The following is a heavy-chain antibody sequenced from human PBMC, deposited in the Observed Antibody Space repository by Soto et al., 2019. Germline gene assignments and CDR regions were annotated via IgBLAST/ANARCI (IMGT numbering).Heavy chain of an antibody. V-gene: IGHV4-39*01. CDR1: GGSISSSSYY. D-gene: IGHD2-2*01. CDR3: ARHVYDKHCSSTSCSNWFDP. J-gene: IGHJ5*02. Sequence: SETLSLTCTVSGGSISSSSYYWGWIRQPPGKGLEWIGSIYYSGSTYYNPSLKSRVTISVDTSKNQFSLKLSSVTAADTAVYYCARHVYDKHCSSTSCSNWFDPWGQGTLVPVYS. CDR2: IYYSGST.